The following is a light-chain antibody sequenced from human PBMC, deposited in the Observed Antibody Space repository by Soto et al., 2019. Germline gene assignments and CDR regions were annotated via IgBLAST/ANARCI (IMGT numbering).Light chain of an antibody. J-gene: IGLJ2*01. CDR1: SGHSNYA. CDR3: QTWDAGIQV. CDR2: LKSDGSH. V-gene: IGLV4-69*01. Sequence: QSVLTQSPSASASLGASVKLTCTLSSGHSNYAIAWHQQQPEKGPRYLMKLKSDGSHSKGDGIPDRFSGSSSGAERYLTISSLQSEDEADYYCQTWDAGIQVFGGGTKVTVL.